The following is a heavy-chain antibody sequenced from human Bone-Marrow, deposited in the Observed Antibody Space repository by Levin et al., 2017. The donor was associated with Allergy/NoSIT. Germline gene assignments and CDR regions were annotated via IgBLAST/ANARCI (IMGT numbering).Heavy chain of an antibody. V-gene: IGHV3-53*01. CDR1: GFTVSSNY. J-gene: IGHJ4*02. D-gene: IGHD6-19*01. CDR3: ARDLGSGRRNFDF. CDR2: IYSGGST. Sequence: GGSLRLSCAASGFTVSSNYMSWVRQAPGKGLEWVSVIYSGGSTYYADSVKGRFTISRDNSKNTLYLQMNSLRAEDTAVYYCARDLGSGRRNFDFWGQGTLVTVSS.